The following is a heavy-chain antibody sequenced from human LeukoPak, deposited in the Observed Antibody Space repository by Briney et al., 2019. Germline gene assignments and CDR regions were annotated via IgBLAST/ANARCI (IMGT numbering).Heavy chain of an antibody. D-gene: IGHD6-13*01. CDR1: GGSISSSSYY. Sequence: PSETLSLTCTVSGGSISSSSYYWGWIRQPPGKELERIGSIYYSGSTYHNPSLQSRVTISVDTYKNQLSLKLSSVTAADTAVYYCARISWTAAAFYSDYWGQGTLVTVSS. J-gene: IGHJ4*02. CDR2: IYYSGST. CDR3: ARISWTAAAFYSDY. V-gene: IGHV4-39*01.